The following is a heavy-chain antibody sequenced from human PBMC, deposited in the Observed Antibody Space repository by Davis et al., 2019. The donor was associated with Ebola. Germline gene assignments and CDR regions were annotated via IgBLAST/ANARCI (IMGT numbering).Heavy chain of an antibody. Sequence: GGSLRLSCAASGFTFSDYYMSWIRQAPGKGLEWGSYISSSGSTIYYADSVKSRFTISRDTAKNSLYLQMNSLRAEDTAVYYCARVGQNVDFDGMDVWGQGTTVTVSS. D-gene: IGHD5-12*01. CDR2: ISSSGSTI. V-gene: IGHV3-11*01. CDR1: GFTFSDYY. J-gene: IGHJ6*02. CDR3: ARVGQNVDFDGMDV.